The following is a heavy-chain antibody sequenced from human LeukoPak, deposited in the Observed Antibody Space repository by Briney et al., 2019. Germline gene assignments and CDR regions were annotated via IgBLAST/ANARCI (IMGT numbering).Heavy chain of an antibody. J-gene: IGHJ4*02. V-gene: IGHV3-23*01. CDR1: GFTFSAYA. CDR2: IIGSGAGT. D-gene: IGHD6-19*01. CDR3: AKGEESSGLVSTYFDY. Sequence: PGGSLRLSCTASGFTFSAYAMSWVRQAPGKGLESVSAIIGSGAGTYYGDSVRGRLSISRDNSKNTVYLQMNSLRADDTAVYYCAKGEESSGLVSTYFDYWGQGTLVTVSS.